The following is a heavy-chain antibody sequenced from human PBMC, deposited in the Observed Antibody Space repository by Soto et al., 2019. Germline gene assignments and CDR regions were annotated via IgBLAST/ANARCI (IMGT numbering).Heavy chain of an antibody. CDR1: GGSISSYY. CDR3: ARDPLGGIAAAGTTYYYYYGMDV. D-gene: IGHD6-13*01. CDR2: IYYSGST. J-gene: IGHJ6*02. V-gene: IGHV4-59*01. Sequence: SETLSLTCTVSGGSISSYYWSWIRQPPGKGLEWIGYIYYSGSTNYNPSLKSRVTISVDTSKNQFSLKLSSVTAADTAVYYCARDPLGGIAAAGTTYYYYYGMDVWGQGTTVTVSS.